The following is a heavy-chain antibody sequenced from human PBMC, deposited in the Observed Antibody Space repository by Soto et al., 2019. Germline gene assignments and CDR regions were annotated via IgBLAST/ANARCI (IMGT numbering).Heavy chain of an antibody. D-gene: IGHD4-17*01. Sequence: GGSLRLSCAASGFTLSSYAMSWVRQAPGKGLEWVSSISGRNGNTYYADSVKGRFTISRDNSKNTLYLQMNSLRAEDTAVYYCAKCYGDYSYYYAMDVWGQGTTVTVSS. V-gene: IGHV3-23*01. CDR3: AKCYGDYSYYYAMDV. J-gene: IGHJ6*02. CDR2: ISGRNGNT. CDR1: GFTLSSYA.